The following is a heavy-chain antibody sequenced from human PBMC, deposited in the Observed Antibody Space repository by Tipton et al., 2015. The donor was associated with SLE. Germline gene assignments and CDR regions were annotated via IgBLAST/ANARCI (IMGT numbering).Heavy chain of an antibody. CDR3: ANSHSSGWDDAFDI. V-gene: IGHV4-4*08. CDR1: GGSISSYS. Sequence: TLSLTCTVSGGSISSYSGGWIRQPPGKGLEWIGYIYTSGKTNYNPSLKSRVIISVDTSKHQFSLKLSSVTAADTAVYYCANSHSSGWDDAFDIWGQGTMVTVSS. D-gene: IGHD6-19*01. J-gene: IGHJ3*02. CDR2: IYTSGKT.